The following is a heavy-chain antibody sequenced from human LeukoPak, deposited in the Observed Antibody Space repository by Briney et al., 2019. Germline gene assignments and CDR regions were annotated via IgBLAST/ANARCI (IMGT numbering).Heavy chain of an antibody. D-gene: IGHD6-19*01. CDR3: ARDLYSSGWYISGWFDP. J-gene: IGHJ5*02. V-gene: IGHV3-53*01. CDR2: IYSGGST. CDR1: GFTFSNYA. Sequence: GGSLRLSCAASGFTFSNYAMSWVRQAPGKGLEWVSVIYSGGSTYYADSVKGRFTISRDNSKNTLYLQMNSLRAEDTAVYYCARDLYSSGWYISGWFDPWGQGTLVTVSS.